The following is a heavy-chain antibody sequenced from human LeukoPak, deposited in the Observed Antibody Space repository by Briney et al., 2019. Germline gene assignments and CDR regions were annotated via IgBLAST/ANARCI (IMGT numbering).Heavy chain of an antibody. CDR1: GLNFDDSA. V-gene: IGHV3-43*02. Sequence: GGSLRLSCVASGLNFDDSAMHWVRQAPGKGPEWVSLISADGGSTFSADSVKGRFSISRDNSKNSLYLQMNSLRSEDTAMYYCAKESGNFDYWGQGTLVAVSS. CDR2: ISADGGST. CDR3: AKESGNFDY. J-gene: IGHJ4*02.